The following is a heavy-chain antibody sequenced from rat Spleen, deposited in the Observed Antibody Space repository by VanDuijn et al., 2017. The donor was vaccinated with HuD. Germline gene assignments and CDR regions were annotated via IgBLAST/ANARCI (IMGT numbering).Heavy chain of an antibody. J-gene: IGHJ2*01. V-gene: IGHV5-25*01. CDR3: AKILETAFDY. CDR2: IISGGSNA. Sequence: EVQLVESGGGLVQPGRSLKLSCTTSGFTFSSFAMAWARQAPKKGLEWVATIISGGSNAYYPDSVKGRFTISRDNAKSTLYLQMDSLRSEDTATYYCAKILETAFDYWGQGVMVTVSS. CDR1: GFTFSSFA.